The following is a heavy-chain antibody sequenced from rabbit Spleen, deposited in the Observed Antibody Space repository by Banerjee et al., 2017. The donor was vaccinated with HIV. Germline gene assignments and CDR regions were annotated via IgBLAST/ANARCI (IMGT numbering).Heavy chain of an antibody. CDR2: IDVTKSGRT. Sequence: QSLEESGGDLVKPGASLTLTCKASGLDLSNSYWMCWVRQAPGKGLEWIACIDVTKSGRTYYTTWAKGRFTISETSSTTVTLQMTSLTAADTATYFCARDAAGREDFNLWGPGTLVTVS. J-gene: IGHJ4*01. CDR1: GLDLSNSYW. V-gene: IGHV1S40*01. CDR3: ARDAAGREDFNL. D-gene: IGHD4-2*01.